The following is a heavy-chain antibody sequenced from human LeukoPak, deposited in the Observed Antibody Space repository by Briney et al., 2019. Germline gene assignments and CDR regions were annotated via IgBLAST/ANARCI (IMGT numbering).Heavy chain of an antibody. CDR3: ARVGADYDILTGYYDAFDI. D-gene: IGHD3-9*01. CDR2: IYYSGCT. CDR1: GGSISSYY. V-gene: IGHV4-59*01. Sequence: SETLSLTCTVSGGSISSYYWSWIRQPPGKGLEWIGYIYYSGCTNYNPSLKSRVTISVDTSKNQFSLKLSSVTAADTAVYYCARVGADYDILTGYYDAFDIWGQGTMVTVSS. J-gene: IGHJ3*02.